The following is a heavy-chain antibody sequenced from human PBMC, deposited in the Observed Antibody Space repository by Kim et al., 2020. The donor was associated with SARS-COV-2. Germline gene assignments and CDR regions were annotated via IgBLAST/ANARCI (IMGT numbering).Heavy chain of an antibody. Sequence: GGSLRLSCAASGFTFSSYAMHWVRQAPGKGLEWVAVISYDGSNKYYADSVKGRFTISRDNSKNTLYLQMNSLRAEDTAVYYCVIDILTGYSDWFDPWGQGTLVTVSS. D-gene: IGHD3-9*01. J-gene: IGHJ5*02. CDR2: ISYDGSNK. V-gene: IGHV3-30*04. CDR3: VIDILTGYSDWFDP. CDR1: GFTFSSYA.